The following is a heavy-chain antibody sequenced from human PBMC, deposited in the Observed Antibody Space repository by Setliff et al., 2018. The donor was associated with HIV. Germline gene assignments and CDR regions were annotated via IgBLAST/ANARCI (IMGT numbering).Heavy chain of an antibody. V-gene: IGHV1-18*01. J-gene: IGHJ4*02. CDR3: ARDPPSSGWYRADY. CDR2: ISAYNGNT. CDR1: GYTFTSYG. Sequence: GASVKVSCKASGYTFTSYGISWVRQAPGQGLEWMGWISAYNGNTDYAQKLQGRVTLTTDTSTSTACMGLRSLRSDDTAVYYCARDPPSSGWYRADYWGQGTLVTVSS. D-gene: IGHD6-19*01.